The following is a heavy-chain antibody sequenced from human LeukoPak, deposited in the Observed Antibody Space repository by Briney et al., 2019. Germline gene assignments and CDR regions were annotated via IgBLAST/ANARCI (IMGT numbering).Heavy chain of an antibody. Sequence: PGGSLRLSCAASGFTFSSYWMHWVRQAPGKGLVWVSGINSDGSTTNYTDSAKGRFTISRDNARNTLYLQMNSLRAEDTAVYYCATSNGAYLDYWGQGTPVAVSS. CDR2: INSDGSTT. D-gene: IGHD4-17*01. V-gene: IGHV3-74*01. CDR1: GFTFSSYW. J-gene: IGHJ4*02. CDR3: ATSNGAYLDY.